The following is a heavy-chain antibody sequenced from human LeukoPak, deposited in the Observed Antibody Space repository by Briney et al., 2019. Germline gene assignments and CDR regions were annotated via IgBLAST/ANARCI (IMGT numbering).Heavy chain of an antibody. CDR3: ATTRSSSLGEGDY. D-gene: IGHD6-6*01. Sequence: GASVKVSCKASGYTFTGYQMHWVRQAPGQGLEWMGWINPNSGGTNYAQKFQGRVTMTRDTSISTAYMELSSLRSDDTAVYYCATTRSSSLGEGDYWGQGTLVTVSS. CDR1: GYTFTGYQ. V-gene: IGHV1-2*02. J-gene: IGHJ4*02. CDR2: INPNSGGT.